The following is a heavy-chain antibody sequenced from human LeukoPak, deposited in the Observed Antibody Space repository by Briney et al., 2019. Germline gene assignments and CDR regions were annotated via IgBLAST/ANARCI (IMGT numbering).Heavy chain of an antibody. D-gene: IGHD6-19*01. Sequence: GGSLRLSCAASGITFNSYTMNWVRQAPGKGLEWVSSISSSSSYIYYAASVKGRFTISRDNAKNSLYLQMNSLRAEDTAVYYCARESEYSSGWYPINSDYWGQGTQVTVSS. J-gene: IGHJ4*02. CDR2: ISSSSSYI. V-gene: IGHV3-21*01. CDR3: ARESEYSSGWYPINSDY. CDR1: GITFNSYT.